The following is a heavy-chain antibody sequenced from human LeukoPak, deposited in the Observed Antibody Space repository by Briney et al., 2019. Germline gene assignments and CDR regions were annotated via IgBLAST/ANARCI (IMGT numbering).Heavy chain of an antibody. Sequence: PGGSLRLSCAASGFTFSSYAMSWVRQAPGRGLEWVSAISGRDGRTYYTDSVKGRFTISRDNSRATLYLQMNSLRAEDTAVYYCSTSASFGSSWYQFNYWGQGTLVTVSS. CDR2: ISGRDGRT. CDR3: STSASFGSSWYQFNY. V-gene: IGHV3-23*01. CDR1: GFTFSSYA. D-gene: IGHD6-13*01. J-gene: IGHJ4*02.